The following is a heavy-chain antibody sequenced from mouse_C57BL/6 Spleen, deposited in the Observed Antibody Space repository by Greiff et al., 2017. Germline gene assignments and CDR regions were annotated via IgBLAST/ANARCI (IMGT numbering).Heavy chain of an antibody. V-gene: IGHV1-50*01. Sequence: QVQLQQPGAELVKPGASVKLSCKASGYTFTSYWMQWVKQRPGQGLEWIGEIDPSDSYTNYNQKFKGKATLTVDTSSSTAYMQLSSLTSEDSAVYYCARYYGSSAPLDYWGQGTSVTVSS. CDR1: GYTFTSYW. D-gene: IGHD1-1*01. CDR2: IDPSDSYT. CDR3: ARYYGSSAPLDY. J-gene: IGHJ4*01.